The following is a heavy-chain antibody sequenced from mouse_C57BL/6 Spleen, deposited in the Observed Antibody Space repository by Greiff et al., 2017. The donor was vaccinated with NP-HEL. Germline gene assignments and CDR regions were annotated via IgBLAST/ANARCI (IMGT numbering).Heavy chain of an antibody. D-gene: IGHD2-4*01. J-gene: IGHJ3*01. CDR1: GYAFSSYW. V-gene: IGHV1-80*01. CDR3: ARSGDHDVNWFAY. Sequence: QVQLQQSGAELVKPGASVKISCKASGYAFSSYWMNWVKQRPGKGLEWIGQIYPGDGDTNYNGKFKGKATLTADKSSSTAYMQLSSLTSEDSAVYFCARSGDHDVNWFAYWGQGTLVTVSA. CDR2: IYPGDGDT.